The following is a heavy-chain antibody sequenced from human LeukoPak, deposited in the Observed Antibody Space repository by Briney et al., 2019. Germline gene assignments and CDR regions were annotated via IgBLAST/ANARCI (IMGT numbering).Heavy chain of an antibody. CDR1: GFTVSSNY. Sequence: SGGSLRLSCAASGFTVSSNYMSWVRQAPGKGLEWVSVIYSGGSTYYADSVKGRFTISRDNSKNTLSLQMNSLRAEDTAVYYCASSSAYQALSYAPDYWGQGTLVTVSS. CDR3: ASSSAYQALSYAPDY. CDR2: IYSGGST. V-gene: IGHV3-53*01. D-gene: IGHD3-22*01. J-gene: IGHJ4*02.